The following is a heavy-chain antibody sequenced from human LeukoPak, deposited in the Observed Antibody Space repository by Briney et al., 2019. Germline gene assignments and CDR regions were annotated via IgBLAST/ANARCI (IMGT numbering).Heavy chain of an antibody. CDR3: TRGNSAEYFQH. CDR2: IYSDGST. V-gene: IGHV3-66*01. D-gene: IGHD5-24*01. Sequence: PGGSLRLSCAASGFIVNSNYMSWVRQAPGKGLEWVSVIYSDGSTYYGDSVKSRFTISRDNSKNTLYLQMNSLRAEDTAVYYCTRGNSAEYFQHWGQGTLVTVSS. J-gene: IGHJ1*01. CDR1: GFIVNSNY.